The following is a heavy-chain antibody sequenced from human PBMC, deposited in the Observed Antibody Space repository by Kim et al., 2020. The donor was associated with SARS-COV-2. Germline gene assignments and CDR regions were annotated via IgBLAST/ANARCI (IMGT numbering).Heavy chain of an antibody. CDR2: INHSGST. V-gene: IGHV4-34*01. D-gene: IGHD3-22*01. CDR1: GGSFSGYY. Sequence: SETLSLTCAVYGGSFSGYYWSWIRQPPGKGLEWIGEINHSGSTNYNPSLKSRVTISVDTSKNQFSLKLSSVTAADTAVYYCARGRGGPYYYDSSGYPYYFDYWGQGTLVTVSS. J-gene: IGHJ4*02. CDR3: ARGRGGPYYYDSSGYPYYFDY.